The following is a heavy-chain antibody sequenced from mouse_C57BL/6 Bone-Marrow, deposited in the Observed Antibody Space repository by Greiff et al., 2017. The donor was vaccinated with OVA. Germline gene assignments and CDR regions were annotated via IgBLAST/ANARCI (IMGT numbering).Heavy chain of an antibody. CDR3: ARQVYYYGSRGDAMDY. J-gene: IGHJ4*01. V-gene: IGHV5-15*01. Sequence: EVKVVESGGGLVQPGGSLKLSCAASGFTFSDYGMAWVRQAPRKGPEWVAFISNLAYSIYYADTVTGRFTISRENAKNTLYLEMSSLRSEDTAMYYCARQVYYYGSRGDAMDYWGQGTSVTVSS. D-gene: IGHD1-1*01. CDR1: GFTFSDYG. CDR2: ISNLAYSI.